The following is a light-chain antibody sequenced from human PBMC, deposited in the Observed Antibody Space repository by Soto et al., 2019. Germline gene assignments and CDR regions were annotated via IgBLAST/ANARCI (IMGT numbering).Light chain of an antibody. V-gene: IGKV1-39*01. J-gene: IGKJ4*01. CDR3: QQSYSTPPLT. CDR2: VAS. Sequence: DIPMTQSPSSLSASVGDRVTITCRASQSINTYLNWYQQKPGKAPKLLISVASTLQSGVPSRFRGSGSGTYFTLTINSLQPEDFATYYCQQSYSTPPLTFGGGTKVESK. CDR1: QSINTY.